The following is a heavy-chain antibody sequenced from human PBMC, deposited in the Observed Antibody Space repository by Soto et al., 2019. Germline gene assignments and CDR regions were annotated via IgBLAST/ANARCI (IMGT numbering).Heavy chain of an antibody. CDR3: ATETYGDYVCYFDP. D-gene: IGHD2-21*02. CDR1: GGSVRSSTYY. J-gene: IGHJ5*02. V-gene: IGHV4-31*02. Sequence: SETLSLTCTVSGGSVRSSTYYWSWIRQHPGKGLEWIGYIYYSGSTYYNPSLKSRVTISGDRSKNQFSLKGSSVTAADTAGDDCATETYGDYVCYFDPWGQGIQVTVSS. CDR2: IYYSGST.